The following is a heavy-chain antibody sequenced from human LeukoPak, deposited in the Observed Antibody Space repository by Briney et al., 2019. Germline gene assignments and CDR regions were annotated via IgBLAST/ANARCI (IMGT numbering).Heavy chain of an antibody. D-gene: IGHD6-13*01. CDR1: GYTFTSYG. Sequence: GASVKVSCKASGYTFTSYGISWVRQAPGQGLEWMGWISAYNGNTNYAQKLQGRVTMTTDTSTSTAYMELRSLRSDDTAVYYCARSYPKYSSSWYPQEGWFDPWAQGTLVTVSS. CDR2: ISAYNGNT. V-gene: IGHV1-18*01. CDR3: ARSYPKYSSSWYPQEGWFDP. J-gene: IGHJ5*02.